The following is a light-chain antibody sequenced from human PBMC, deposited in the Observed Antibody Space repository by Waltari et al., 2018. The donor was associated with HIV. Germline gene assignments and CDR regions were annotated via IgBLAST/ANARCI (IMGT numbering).Light chain of an antibody. CDR2: GGT. CDR3: QQFGSSPGT. Sequence: EVVLTQSPGTLSLSPGERASLSCRASQSLDSANVAWYQQKSGQAPSLLIYGGTNRATGIPDRFSGSGSGTDFTLTISRLEPEDFAVYYCQQFGSSPGTFGQGT. CDR1: QSLDSAN. J-gene: IGKJ1*01. V-gene: IGKV3-20*01.